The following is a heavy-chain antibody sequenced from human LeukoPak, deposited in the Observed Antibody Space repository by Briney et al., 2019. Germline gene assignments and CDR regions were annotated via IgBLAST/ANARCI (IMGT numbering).Heavy chain of an antibody. CDR2: IYYSGTT. CDR3: ARGVYIAAAQYGY. CDR1: GGSISSCY. Sequence: SETLSLTCTVSGGSISSCYWSWIRQPPGKGQGWIGYIYYSGTTNYNPSLKSRVTISVDTSKNQFSLKLSSVTAADTAVYYCARGVYIAAAQYGYWGQGTLVTVSS. D-gene: IGHD6-13*01. V-gene: IGHV4-59*01. J-gene: IGHJ4*02.